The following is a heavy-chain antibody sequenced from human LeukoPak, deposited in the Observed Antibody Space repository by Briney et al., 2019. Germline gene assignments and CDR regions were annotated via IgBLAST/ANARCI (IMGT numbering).Heavy chain of an antibody. J-gene: IGHJ4*02. Sequence: PGGSLRLSCAASGFTVSSNYMSWVRQAPGKGLEWGSDIYSGGSTYYADSVKGRFTISRDNSKNTLYLQMNSLRGEDTAVYYCARDLGDSSGNDYWGQGTLVTVSS. V-gene: IGHV3-53*01. CDR3: ARDLGDSSGNDY. D-gene: IGHD3-22*01. CDR1: GFTVSSNY. CDR2: IYSGGST.